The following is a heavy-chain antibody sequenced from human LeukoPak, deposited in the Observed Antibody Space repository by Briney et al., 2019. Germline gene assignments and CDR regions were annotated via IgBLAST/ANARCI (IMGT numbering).Heavy chain of an antibody. V-gene: IGHV3-23*01. J-gene: IGHJ4*02. CDR3: ARRTQWFHLDF. CDR2: ISTSGDTT. Sequence: PGGSLRLSCTASGFTFSSFAMMWVRQAPGMGLQWVSIISTSGDTTFYADSVKGRFTISRDNSKNTLYLQMSSLRVEDTAVYYCARRTQWFHLDFWGQGALVTVSS. CDR1: GFTFSSFA. D-gene: IGHD3-22*01.